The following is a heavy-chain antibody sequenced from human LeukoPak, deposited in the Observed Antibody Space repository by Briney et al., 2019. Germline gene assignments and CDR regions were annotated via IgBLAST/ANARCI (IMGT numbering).Heavy chain of an antibody. CDR1: GFTFDDYA. D-gene: IGHD6-13*01. V-gene: IGHV3-9*01. CDR2: ISWNSGSI. Sequence: GGSLRLSCAASGFTFDDYAMHWVRQAPGKGLEWVSGISWNSGSIGYADSVKGRFTISRDNAKNSLYLQMNSLRAEDTAVYYCARDRYSSSWEADYWGQGTLVTVSS. J-gene: IGHJ4*02. CDR3: ARDRYSSSWEADY.